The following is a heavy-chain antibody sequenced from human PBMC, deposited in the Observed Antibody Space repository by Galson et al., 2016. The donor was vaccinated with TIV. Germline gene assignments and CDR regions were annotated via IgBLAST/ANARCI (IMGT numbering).Heavy chain of an antibody. V-gene: IGHV4-59*11. CDR3: ARVPGRAPDY. CDR2: IHDIGTS. D-gene: IGHD1-14*01. CDR1: GDALTSHS. J-gene: IGHJ4*02. Sequence: VSGDALTSHSWNWLRQSPRKGLEWIGDIHDIGTSENNPSLESRVTILLDTSNNQFFLRLTSVTAADTAVYYCARVPGRAPDYWGRGTLVIVSS.